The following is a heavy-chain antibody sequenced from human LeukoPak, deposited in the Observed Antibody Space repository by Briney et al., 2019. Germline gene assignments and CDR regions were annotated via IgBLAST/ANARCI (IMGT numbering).Heavy chain of an antibody. D-gene: IGHD4-17*01. V-gene: IGHV4-39*07. CDR1: GGSISSSSYY. CDR2: INHSGST. CDR3: ARGAAPLRVTTNHQRGRAFDI. Sequence: SETLSLTCTVSGGSISSSSYYWSWIRQPPGKGLEWIGEINHSGSTNYNPSLKSRVTISVDTSKNQFSLKLSSVTAADTAVYYCARGAAPLRVTTNHQRGRAFDIWGQGTMVAVSS. J-gene: IGHJ3*02.